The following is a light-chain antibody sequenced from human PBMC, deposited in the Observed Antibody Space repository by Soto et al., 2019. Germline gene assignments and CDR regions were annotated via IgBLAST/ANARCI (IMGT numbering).Light chain of an antibody. CDR2: GAS. Sequence: ETVLTQSPGTLSLSPGERATLSCRASQSVSSNYLAWYQHIPGQAPRLLIYGASTRATGIPDRFSGSGSGTDFTLTISRLEPEDFAVYYCQQFDSSRPSLTFGQGTKVE. V-gene: IGKV3-20*01. J-gene: IGKJ1*01. CDR1: QSVSSNY. CDR3: QQFDSSRPSLT.